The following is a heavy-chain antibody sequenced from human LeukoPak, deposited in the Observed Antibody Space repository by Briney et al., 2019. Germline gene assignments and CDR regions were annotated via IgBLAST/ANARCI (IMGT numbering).Heavy chain of an antibody. CDR3: ARDRSPPFDY. V-gene: IGHV4-39*02. J-gene: IGHJ4*02. CDR1: GGSISSRSYY. CDR2: IYYSGST. Sequence: MSSETLSLPCTVSGGSISSRSYYWGWIRQPPGKGLEWIGSIYYSGSTYYNPSLKSRVTISVDTSKNQFSLKLSSVTAADTAVYYCARDRSPPFDYWGQGTLVTVSS.